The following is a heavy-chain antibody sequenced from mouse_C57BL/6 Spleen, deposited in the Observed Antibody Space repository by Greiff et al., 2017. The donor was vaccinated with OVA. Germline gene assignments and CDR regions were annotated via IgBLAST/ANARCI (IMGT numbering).Heavy chain of an antibody. CDR1: GYTFTSYW. D-gene: IGHD6-1*01. Sequence: QVQLQQPGAELVRPGTSVKLSCKASGYTFTSYWMHWVKQRPGQGLEWIGVIDPSDSYTNYNQKFKGKATLTVDTSSSTAYMQLSSLTSEDSAVYYCARGHWQGAMDYWSQGTSVTVSS. CDR3: ARGHWQGAMDY. V-gene: IGHV1-59*01. J-gene: IGHJ4*01. CDR2: IDPSDSYT.